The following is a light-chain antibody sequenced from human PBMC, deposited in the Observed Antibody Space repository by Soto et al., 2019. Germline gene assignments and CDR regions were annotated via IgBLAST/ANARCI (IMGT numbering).Light chain of an antibody. CDR1: QSVSSSY. Sequence: EIVLTQSPGTLSLSPVERATLSCMASQSVSSSYLAWYQQKPGQAPRLLIYGASSRATGIPDRFSGSGSGTDFTLTISRLEPEDFAVYYCQQCGSSPPITFGQGTRLEI. CDR3: QQCGSSPPIT. J-gene: IGKJ5*01. V-gene: IGKV3-20*01. CDR2: GAS.